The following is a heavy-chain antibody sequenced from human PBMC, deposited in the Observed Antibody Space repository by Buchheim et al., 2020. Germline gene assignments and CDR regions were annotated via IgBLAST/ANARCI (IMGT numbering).Heavy chain of an antibody. J-gene: IGHJ5*02. Sequence: EVQLVESGGGLVQPGGSLRLSCAASGFTFSSYWMHWVRQAPGKGLVWVSRINSDGSSTSYADSVKGRFTISSDNAKNTLYLQMNSLRAEDTAVYYCARESNDYYDFWSGYYSVRHNWFDPWGKGTL. CDR3: ARESNDYYDFWSGYYSVRHNWFDP. D-gene: IGHD3-3*01. V-gene: IGHV3-74*01. CDR1: GFTFSSYW. CDR2: INSDGSST.